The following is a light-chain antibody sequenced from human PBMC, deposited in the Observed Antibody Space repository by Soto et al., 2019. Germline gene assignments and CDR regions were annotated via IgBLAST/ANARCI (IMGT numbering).Light chain of an antibody. J-gene: IGLJ2*01. V-gene: IGLV3-21*04. CDR3: QVWDGSSDQVV. Sequence: YELTQPPSVSVAPGKTARMTCGGNNIGSKSVNWYQQKPGQAPVLIIYYHSDRPSGIPERFSGSNSGNTATLTISRVEAGDEADYYCQVWDGSSDQVVFGGGTTLTVL. CDR1: NIGSKS. CDR2: YHS.